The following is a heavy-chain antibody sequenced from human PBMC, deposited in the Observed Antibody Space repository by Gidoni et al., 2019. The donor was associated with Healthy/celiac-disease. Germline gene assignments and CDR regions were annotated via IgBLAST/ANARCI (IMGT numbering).Heavy chain of an antibody. J-gene: IGHJ6*02. CDR1: GFTFSSYA. Sequence: EVQLVESGEGLVQPGGSLRLSCAASGFTFSSYAMPWVRQAPGKGLEYVSAISSNGGSTYYADSVKGRFTISRDNSKNTLYLQMGSLRAEDMAVYYCARGGYYDSSGYYYYYGMDVWGQGTTVTVSS. CDR3: ARGGYYDSSGYYYYYGMDV. CDR2: ISSNGGST. V-gene: IGHV3-64*02. D-gene: IGHD3-22*01.